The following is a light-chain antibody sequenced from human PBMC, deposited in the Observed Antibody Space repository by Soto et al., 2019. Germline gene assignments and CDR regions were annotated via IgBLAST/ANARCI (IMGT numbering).Light chain of an antibody. CDR3: QQYGSSRT. J-gene: IGKJ1*01. Sequence: DIQTTQSPSTLSGSVGYRVTITCRASQTISSWLAWYQQKPGKAPKLLIYKASTLKSGVPSRFSGSGSGTDFTLTISRLEPEDFAVYYCQQYGSSRTFGQGTRVDIK. V-gene: IGKV1-5*03. CDR1: QTISSW. CDR2: KAS.